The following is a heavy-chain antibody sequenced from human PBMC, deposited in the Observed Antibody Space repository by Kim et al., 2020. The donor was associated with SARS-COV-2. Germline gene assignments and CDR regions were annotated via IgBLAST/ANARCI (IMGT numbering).Heavy chain of an antibody. CDR3: AREGMATITEYYFDY. CDR1: GFTFSSYW. V-gene: IGHV3-7*01. D-gene: IGHD5-12*01. CDR2: IKQDGSEK. J-gene: IGHJ4*02. Sequence: GGSLRLSCAASGFTFSSYWMSWVRQAPGKGLEWVANIKQDGSEKYYVDSVKGRFTISRDNAKNSLYLQMNSLRAEDTAVYYCAREGMATITEYYFDYWGQGTLVTVSS.